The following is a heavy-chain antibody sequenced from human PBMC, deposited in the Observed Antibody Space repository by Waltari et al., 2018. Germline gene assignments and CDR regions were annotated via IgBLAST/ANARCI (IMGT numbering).Heavy chain of an antibody. J-gene: IGHJ4*02. D-gene: IGHD1-1*01. CDR2: IKQDGSVK. CDR1: GFIFDNYW. CDR3: ARGTTGNHDFGAY. Sequence: EVQLVESGGTLVQPGGSLILSCIASGFIFDNYWMTWVREAPGKGLEWVANIKQDGSVKYYMDSVKGRFTISRDNTKNSLYLQMNGLRGEDTAIYFCARGTTGNHDFGAYWGQGTLVTVSS. V-gene: IGHV3-7*04.